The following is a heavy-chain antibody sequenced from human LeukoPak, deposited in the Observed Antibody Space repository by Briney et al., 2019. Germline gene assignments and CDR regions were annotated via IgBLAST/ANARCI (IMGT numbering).Heavy chain of an antibody. Sequence: PGGSLRLSCAASGFTFSRHWMTWVRQVPGRGPEWVANVNRDGSETYYLDSVKGRFTISKDNAKNSLYLQMNSLRAEDTALYHCARNNGMDVWGQGTTVIVSS. V-gene: IGHV3-7*03. CDR2: VNRDGSET. J-gene: IGHJ6*02. CDR3: ARNNGMDV. CDR1: GFTFSRHW.